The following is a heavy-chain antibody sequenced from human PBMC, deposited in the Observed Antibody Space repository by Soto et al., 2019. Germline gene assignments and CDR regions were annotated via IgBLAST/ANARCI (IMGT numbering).Heavy chain of an antibody. D-gene: IGHD3-10*01. J-gene: IGHJ4*02. Sequence: EVQLVESGGGLVQPGRSLRLSCAASVVTFDDYAMHWVRQAPGKGLEWVSGISWNSGSIGYADSVKGRFTISRDNAQNSLYLQMNSLRAEDTALYYCAKGRSMVRGVIIGYFDYWGQGTLVTVYS. V-gene: IGHV3-9*01. CDR1: VVTFDDYA. CDR3: AKGRSMVRGVIIGYFDY. CDR2: ISWNSGSI.